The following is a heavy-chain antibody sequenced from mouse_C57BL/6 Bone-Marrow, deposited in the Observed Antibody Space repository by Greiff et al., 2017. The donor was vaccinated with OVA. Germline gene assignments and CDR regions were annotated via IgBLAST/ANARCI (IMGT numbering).Heavy chain of an antibody. CDR3: ARARGLRRGVFDY. CDR2: IYPGDGDT. Sequence: VQLQQSGPELVKPGASVKISCKASGYAFSSSWMNWVKQRPGKGLEWIGRIYPGDGDTNYNGKFKGKATLTADKSSSTAYMQLSSLTSEDSAVYFCARARGLRRGVFDYWGQGTTLTVSS. V-gene: IGHV1-82*01. CDR1: GYAFSSSW. D-gene: IGHD2-4*01. J-gene: IGHJ2*01.